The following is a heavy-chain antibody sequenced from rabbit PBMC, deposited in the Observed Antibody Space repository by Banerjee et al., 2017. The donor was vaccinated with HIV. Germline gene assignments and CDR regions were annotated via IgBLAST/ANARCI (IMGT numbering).Heavy chain of an antibody. CDR2: IYTNSGT. Sequence: QEQLVESGGGLVTLGGSLKLTCKASGFDLSSYYYMCWVRQAPGKGLELIACIYTNSGTWYASWVNGRFTISRSTSLNTVDLKMTSLTAADTATYFCARDAPGSSYEAFNLWGQGTLVTVS. J-gene: IGHJ4*01. CDR3: ARDAPGSSYEAFNL. D-gene: IGHD8-1*01. CDR1: GFDLSSYYY. V-gene: IGHV1S43*01.